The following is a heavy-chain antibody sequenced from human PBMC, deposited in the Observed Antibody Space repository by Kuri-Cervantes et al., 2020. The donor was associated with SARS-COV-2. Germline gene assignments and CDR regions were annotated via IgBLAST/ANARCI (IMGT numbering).Heavy chain of an antibody. V-gene: IGHV5-51*01. J-gene: IGHJ4*02. CDR2: IYPGDSDT. Sequence: GGSLRLSCKGSGYSFTSYWIGWVRQMPGKGLEWMGIIYPGDSDTRYSPSFQGQVTISADKSISTAYLQWSSLKASDTAMYYCARPGYSYGYYYSDYWGQGTLVTVSS. CDR3: ARPGYSYGYYYSDY. CDR1: GYSFTSYW. D-gene: IGHD5-18*01.